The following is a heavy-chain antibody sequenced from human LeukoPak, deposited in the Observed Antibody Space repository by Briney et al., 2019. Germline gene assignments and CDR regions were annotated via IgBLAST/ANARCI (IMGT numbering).Heavy chain of an antibody. CDR2: IYPGDSDS. CDR1: GNSFASSR. Sequence: GESLKISCQDSGNSFASSRIGWVRQMPGKGLDWMGIIYPGDSDSRYSASFQGQVTISADKSIRTAYLQWSSLKASDTAMYYCARVRSGDYSEDAFDIWGQGTMVTVSS. D-gene: IGHD1-26*01. CDR3: ARVRSGDYSEDAFDI. V-gene: IGHV5-51*01. J-gene: IGHJ3*02.